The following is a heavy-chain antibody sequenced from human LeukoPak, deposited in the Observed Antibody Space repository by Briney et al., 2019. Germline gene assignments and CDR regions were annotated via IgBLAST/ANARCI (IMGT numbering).Heavy chain of an antibody. J-gene: IGHJ4*02. D-gene: IGHD4-17*01. Sequence: KPGGSLRLSCAASGFTFSDYYMSWIRQAPGKGLEWVSYISSSGTVLYYADSVKGRFTISRDNAKNSLYLQMNSLRVEDTAVYYCARVPKYGDYGIDYWGQGTLVTVSS. CDR2: ISSSGTVL. CDR1: GFTFSDYY. CDR3: ARVPKYGDYGIDY. V-gene: IGHV3-11*01.